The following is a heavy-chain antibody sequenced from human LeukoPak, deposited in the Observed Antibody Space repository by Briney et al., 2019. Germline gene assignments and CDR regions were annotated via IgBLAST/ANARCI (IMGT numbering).Heavy chain of an antibody. Sequence: KTGESLRISCKGSGYSFTSYWISWVRQMPGKGLEWMGRIDPSDSYTNYSPSFQGHVIISADKSISTAYLQWSSLKASDTAMYFCARRDRTGWYDFDYWGQGTLVTVSS. CDR1: GYSFTSYW. D-gene: IGHD6-19*01. CDR2: IDPSDSYT. V-gene: IGHV5-10-1*01. CDR3: ARRDRTGWYDFDY. J-gene: IGHJ4*02.